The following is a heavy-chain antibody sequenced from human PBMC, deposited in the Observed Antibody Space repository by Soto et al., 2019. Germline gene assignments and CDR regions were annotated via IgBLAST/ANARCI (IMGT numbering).Heavy chain of an antibody. CDR2: INHSGST. D-gene: IGHD4-17*01. V-gene: IGHV4-34*01. CDR3: ARVTTVSYYFYYGMDV. J-gene: IGHJ6*02. Sequence: PSETLSLTCAVSGGSFSAFYWSWIRQPPGRGLEWIGEINHSGSTTYNPPLKSRVTISVDTSKNQFSLKLSSVTATDTAVYYCARVTTVSYYFYYGMDVWGQGSTVTVSS. CDR1: GGSFSAFY.